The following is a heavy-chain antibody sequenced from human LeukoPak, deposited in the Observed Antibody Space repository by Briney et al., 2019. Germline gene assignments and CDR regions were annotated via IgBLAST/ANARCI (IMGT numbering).Heavy chain of an antibody. J-gene: IGHJ5*02. Sequence: SETLSLTCTVSGGSISSYYWGWIRQPAGKGLEWIGRIYTSGSTNYNPSLKSRVTMSVDTSKNQFSLKLSSVTAADTAVYYCAREDMITFGGVIVTWGQGTLVTASS. CDR3: AREDMITFGGVIVT. D-gene: IGHD3-16*02. CDR1: GGSISSYY. V-gene: IGHV4-4*07. CDR2: IYTSGST.